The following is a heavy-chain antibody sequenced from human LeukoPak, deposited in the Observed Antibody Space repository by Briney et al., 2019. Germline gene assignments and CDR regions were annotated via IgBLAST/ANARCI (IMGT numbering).Heavy chain of an antibody. CDR1: GYTFTSYY. V-gene: IGHV1-46*01. D-gene: IGHD2-15*01. CDR3: ARDQDIVVVVAALRQREMGGFDP. J-gene: IGHJ5*02. Sequence: GASVKVSCKASGYTFTSYYMHWVRQAPGQGLEWMGIINSSGGSTSYAQKFQGRVTMTRNTSISTAYMELSSLRSEDTAVYYCARDQDIVVVVAALRQREMGGFDPWGQGTLVTVSS. CDR2: INSSGGST.